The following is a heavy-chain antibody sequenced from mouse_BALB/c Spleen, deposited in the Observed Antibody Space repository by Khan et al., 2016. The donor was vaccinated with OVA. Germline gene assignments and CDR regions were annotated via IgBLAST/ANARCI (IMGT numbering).Heavy chain of an antibody. CDR3: AREEALYHFDH. CDR1: GYIFTSYW. Sequence: QVQLQQSGAELVRPGASVKLSCKTSGYIFTSYWIHWIKQRSGQGLEWIARIYPGTDNSCYNEKFKDKATLTADKSSSTAYMQLSSLKSEDSDVYVCAREEALYHFDHWGQGTTLTVSS. V-gene: IGHV1S132*01. D-gene: IGHD3-2*02. CDR2: IYPGTDNS. J-gene: IGHJ2*01.